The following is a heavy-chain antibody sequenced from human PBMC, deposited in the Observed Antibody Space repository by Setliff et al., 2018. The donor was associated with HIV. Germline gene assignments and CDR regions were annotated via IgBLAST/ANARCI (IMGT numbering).Heavy chain of an antibody. CDR3: ARDVITDDYAAFDI. D-gene: IGHD3-22*01. CDR1: GYTFTSYG. CDR2: ISAYNGNT. V-gene: IGHV1-18*01. J-gene: IGHJ3*02. Sequence: WASVKVSCKASGYTFTSYGISWVRQAPGQGLEWMGWISAYNGNTNYAQKLQGRVTMTTDTSTSTAYMELRSLRSDDTAVYYCARDVITDDYAAFDIWGQGTMVTVSS.